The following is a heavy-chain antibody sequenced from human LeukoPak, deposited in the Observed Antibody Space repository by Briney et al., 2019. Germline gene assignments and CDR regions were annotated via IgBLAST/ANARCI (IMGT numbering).Heavy chain of an antibody. CDR3: ARHVGATGEIDF. D-gene: IGHD1-26*01. V-gene: IGHV5-51*01. J-gene: IGHJ4*02. CDR2: IYPRDSDT. Sequence: GESLKISCQGSGYSFISFWIGWVRQMPGKGLEWMGIIYPRDSDTRYSPSFQRPVTISVDKSTSTAYLQWSSLKASDTAMYYCARHVGATGEIDFWGQGALVTVSS. CDR1: GYSFISFW.